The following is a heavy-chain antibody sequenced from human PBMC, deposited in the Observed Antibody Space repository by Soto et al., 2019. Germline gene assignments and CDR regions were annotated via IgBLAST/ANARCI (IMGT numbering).Heavy chain of an antibody. V-gene: IGHV1-8*01. D-gene: IGHD2-15*01. CDR1: GYTFTSYD. Sequence: ASVKVSCKASGYTFTSYDINWVRQATGQGLEWMGWMNPNSGNTGYAQKFQGRVTMTRNTSISTAYMELSSLRSEDTAVYYCASWARGVVVAAHYGMDVWGQGTTVTVSS. CDR2: MNPNSGNT. J-gene: IGHJ6*02. CDR3: ASWARGVVVAAHYGMDV.